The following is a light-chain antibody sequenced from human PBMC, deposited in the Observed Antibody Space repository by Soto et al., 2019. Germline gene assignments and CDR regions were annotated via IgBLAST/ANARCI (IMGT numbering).Light chain of an antibody. CDR3: QQRSNWLWT. Sequence: EIVLTQSPATLSLSPGERATLSCRASQSVTYYLAWYQQKPGQAPRLLIYDAFYRATGIPARFSGSGSGTDFTLTISSVEPEDSAVYFCQQRSNWLWTFGQGTKVDIK. J-gene: IGKJ1*01. CDR2: DAF. V-gene: IGKV3-11*01. CDR1: QSVTYY.